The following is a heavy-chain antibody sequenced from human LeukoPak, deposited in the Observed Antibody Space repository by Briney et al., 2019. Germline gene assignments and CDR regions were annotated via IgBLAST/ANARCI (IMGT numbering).Heavy chain of an antibody. CDR3: ARSIDTHAFDI. CDR1: GFSFSTYS. V-gene: IGHV3-21*01. Sequence: GGSLRLSCAASGFSFSTYSMNWVRQAPGKGLEWVSSISSSSSYIYYADSVKGRFTVSRDNAKNSLHLQMNSLRAEDTAVYYCARSIDTHAFDIWGQGTMVTVSS. CDR2: ISSSSSYI. J-gene: IGHJ3*02. D-gene: IGHD5-18*01.